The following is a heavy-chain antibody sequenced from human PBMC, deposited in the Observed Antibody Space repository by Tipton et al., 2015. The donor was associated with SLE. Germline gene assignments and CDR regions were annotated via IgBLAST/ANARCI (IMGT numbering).Heavy chain of an antibody. D-gene: IGHD3-9*01. V-gene: IGHV3-11*03. CDR3: ARNHYHISTGYSDAFDI. CDR1: GGSFSGYY. J-gene: IGHJ3*02. CDR2: ISSSSSYT. Sequence: LSLTCEVYGGSFSGYYWNWIRQPPGKGLEWVSYISSSSSYTNYADSVKGRFTISRDNAKNSLYLQMNSLRAEDTAVYYCARNHYHISTGYSDAFDIWGQGTMVTVSS.